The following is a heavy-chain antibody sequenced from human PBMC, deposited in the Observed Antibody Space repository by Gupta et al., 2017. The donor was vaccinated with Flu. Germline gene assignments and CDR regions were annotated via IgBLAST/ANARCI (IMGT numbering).Heavy chain of an antibody. V-gene: IGHV4-34*01. Sequence: QVQLQQWGAGLLKPSETLSLTCAVYGGSFSGYYWSWIRQPPGKGLEWIGEINHSGSTNYNPSLKSRVTISVDTSKNQFSLKLSSVTAADTAVYYCARGRVGATTDDYWGQGTLVTVSS. J-gene: IGHJ4*02. CDR2: INHSGST. CDR3: ARGRVGATTDDY. D-gene: IGHD1-26*01. CDR1: GGSFSGYY.